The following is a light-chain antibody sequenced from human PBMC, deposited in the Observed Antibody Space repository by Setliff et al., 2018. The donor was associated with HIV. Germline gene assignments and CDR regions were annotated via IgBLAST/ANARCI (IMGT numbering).Light chain of an antibody. Sequence: QSALIQPASVSGSPGQSVTVSCTGTSSDVGSYDFVSWYQQLPGKAPKLLIYDVSDRPSGVSHRFSGSKSGNTASLTISGLQSEDEADYYCPSYRPNDLGVFGTGTKVTVL. V-gene: IGLV2-14*03. CDR1: SSDVGSYDF. CDR3: PSYRPNDLGV. CDR2: DVS. J-gene: IGLJ1*01.